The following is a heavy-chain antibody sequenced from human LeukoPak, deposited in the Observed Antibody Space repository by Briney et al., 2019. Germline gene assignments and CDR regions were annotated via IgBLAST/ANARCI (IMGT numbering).Heavy chain of an antibody. CDR3: AKVLDGTGYWNYYFDS. Sequence: GGSLRLSCAASGFTLSSYAMSWVRQARGKGLEWVSGISGSGESTYYADSVKGRFTISRDNSKNTLYLQMNSLRAEDTAVYYCAKVLDGTGYWNYYFDSWGQGTLVTVS. D-gene: IGHD3-22*01. CDR2: ISGSGEST. J-gene: IGHJ4*02. V-gene: IGHV3-23*01. CDR1: GFTLSSYA.